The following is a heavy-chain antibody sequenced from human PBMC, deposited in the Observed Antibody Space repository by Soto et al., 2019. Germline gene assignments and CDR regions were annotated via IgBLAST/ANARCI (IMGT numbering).Heavy chain of an antibody. D-gene: IGHD2-8*01. V-gene: IGHV4-39*01. CDR2: AYYSGNT. CDR3: TKVSSGWFAP. Sequence: PSETLSLTCTVSGGSISSSGFSRGWVRQPPGKGLEWIGCAYYSGNTYYNPSLKSRVTISVDTSGNQFSLRLNSVTAADTAVYYCTKVSSGWFAPWAQGTLVTVSS. CDR1: GGSISSSGFS. J-gene: IGHJ5*02.